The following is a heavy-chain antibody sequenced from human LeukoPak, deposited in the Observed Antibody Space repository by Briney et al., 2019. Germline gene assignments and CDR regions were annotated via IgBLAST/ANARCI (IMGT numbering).Heavy chain of an antibody. CDR3: ARDLHGSPDR. D-gene: IGHD2-2*03. V-gene: IGHV3-74*01. Sequence: PGGSLRLPCAASGFTFTTFWMNWVRQVPGKGLVWVSLINPDGRTTTYADSVKGRFTISRDNAKNTVYLQMSSLRDEDTAIYYCARDLHGSPDRWGQGTLVTVSS. CDR2: INPDGRTT. CDR1: GFTFTTFW. J-gene: IGHJ5*02.